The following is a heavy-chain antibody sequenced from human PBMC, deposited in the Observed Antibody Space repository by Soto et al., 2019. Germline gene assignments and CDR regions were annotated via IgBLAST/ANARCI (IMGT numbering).Heavy chain of an antibody. V-gene: IGHV1-3*01. Sequence: GASVKVSCKASGYTFTSYAMHWVRQAPGQRLEWMGWINAGNGNTKYSQKFQGRVTITRDTSASTAYMELSSLRSEDTAVYYCARGPIVVQAVVVWGQGTTVTVSS. CDR3: ARGPIVVQAVVV. D-gene: IGHD2-2*01. CDR1: GYTFTSYA. CDR2: INAGNGNT. J-gene: IGHJ6*02.